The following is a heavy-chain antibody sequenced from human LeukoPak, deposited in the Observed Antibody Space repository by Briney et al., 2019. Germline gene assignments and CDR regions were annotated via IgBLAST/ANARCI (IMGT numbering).Heavy chain of an antibody. CDR1: GFTFSSYG. Sequence: GGSLRLSCAASGFTFSSYGMHWVRQAPGKGLEWVAVISYDGSNKYYADSGKGRFTISRDNSKNTLYLQMNSLRAEDTAVYYCAKTPSGVAGIHLDYWGQGTLVTVSS. V-gene: IGHV3-30*18. CDR3: AKTPSGVAGIHLDY. D-gene: IGHD6-19*01. J-gene: IGHJ4*02. CDR2: ISYDGSNK.